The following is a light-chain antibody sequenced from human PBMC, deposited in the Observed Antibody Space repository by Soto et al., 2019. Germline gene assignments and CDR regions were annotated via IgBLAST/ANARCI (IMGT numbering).Light chain of an antibody. CDR2: GAS. CDR3: QQYGSSSWK. J-gene: IGKJ1*01. V-gene: IGKV3-20*01. CDR1: QSVSSSY. Sequence: IVLPPSPGTLSFSPWERATLSFRSSQSVSSSYLAWYQQKPGQAPRLLIYGASSRATGIPDRFSGSGSGTDFTLTISRLEPEDFAVYYCQQYGSSSWKFGQGTKVDIK.